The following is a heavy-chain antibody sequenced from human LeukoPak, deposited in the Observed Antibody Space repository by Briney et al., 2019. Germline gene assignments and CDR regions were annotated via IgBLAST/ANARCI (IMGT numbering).Heavy chain of an antibody. CDR3: AKGGRGAFDI. V-gene: IGHV3-9*03. CDR2: ISWNSGSI. Sequence: GGSLRLSCAASGFTFDDYAMHWVRQAPGKGLEWVSGISWNSGSIGYADSVKGRFTISRDNAKNSLYLQVNSLRAEDMALYYCAKGGRGAFDIWGQGTMVTVSS. CDR1: GFTFDDYA. J-gene: IGHJ3*02.